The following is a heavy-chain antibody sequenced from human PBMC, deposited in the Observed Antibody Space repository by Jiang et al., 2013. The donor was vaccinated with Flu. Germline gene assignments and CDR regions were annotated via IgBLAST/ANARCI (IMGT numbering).Heavy chain of an antibody. V-gene: IGHV1-69*04. D-gene: IGHD3-16*01. CDR3: AREWLGVYYFDY. Sequence: GAEVKKPGSSVKVSCKASGGTFSSYAISWVRQAPGQGLEWMGRIIPILGIANYAQKFQGRVTITADKSTSTAYMELSSLRSEDTAVYYCAREWLGVYYFDYWGQGTLVTVSS. J-gene: IGHJ4*02. CDR1: GGTFSSYA. CDR2: IIPILGIA.